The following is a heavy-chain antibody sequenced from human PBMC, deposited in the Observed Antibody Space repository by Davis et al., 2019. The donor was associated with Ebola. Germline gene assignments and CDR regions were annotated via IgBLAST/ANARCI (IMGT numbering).Heavy chain of an antibody. Sequence: PGGSLRLSCAASGFIFSTYWMIWVRQAPGKGLEWVANINKDGSEKYYVDSVKGRFTVSRDNSKNTLYLQMNSLTVEDTAVYHCAKDQWPHDYHYYGTDVWGQGTTVTVSS. D-gene: IGHD4/OR15-4a*01. V-gene: IGHV3-7*01. CDR3: AKDQWPHDYHYYGTDV. J-gene: IGHJ6*02. CDR2: INKDGSEK. CDR1: GFIFSTYW.